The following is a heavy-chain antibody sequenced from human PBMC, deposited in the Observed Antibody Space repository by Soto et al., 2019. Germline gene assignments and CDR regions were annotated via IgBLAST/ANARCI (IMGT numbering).Heavy chain of an antibody. D-gene: IGHD2-2*01. CDR1: GYSFTSYW. V-gene: IGHV5-51*01. J-gene: IGHJ4*02. CDR2: IYPGDSDT. Sequence: PGESLKISCKGSGYSFTSYWIGWVRQMPGKGLEWMGIIYPGDSDTRYSPSFRGQVTISADKSISTAYLQWSSLKASDTAMYYCARHYCSSTSCQYYFDYWGQGTLVTVS. CDR3: ARHYCSSTSCQYYFDY.